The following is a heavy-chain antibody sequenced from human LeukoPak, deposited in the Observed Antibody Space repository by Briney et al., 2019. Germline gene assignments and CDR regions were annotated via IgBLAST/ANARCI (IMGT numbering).Heavy chain of an antibody. CDR3: ARASGDY. CDR1: GGSVSSGGYC. CDR2: IYYSGST. D-gene: IGHD3-10*01. J-gene: IGHJ4*02. Sequence: SETLSLTCTVSGGSVSSGGYCWSWIRQHPGKGLEWIGYIYYSGSTYYNPSLKSRVTISVDTSKNQFSLKLSSVTAADTAVYYCARASGDYWGQGTLVTVSS. V-gene: IGHV4-31*03.